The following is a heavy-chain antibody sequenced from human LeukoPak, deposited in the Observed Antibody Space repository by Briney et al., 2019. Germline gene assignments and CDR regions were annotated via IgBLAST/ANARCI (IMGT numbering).Heavy chain of an antibody. CDR2: MNPNSGNT. Sequence: ASVKVSCKASGGTFTSYDINWVRQATGQGLEWMGWMNPNSGNTGYAQKFQGRVTITRNTSISTAYMELSSLRSEDTAVYYCARGPLGSRWWYAFDIWGQGTMVTVSS. J-gene: IGHJ3*02. CDR3: ARGPLGSRWWYAFDI. V-gene: IGHV1-8*03. CDR1: GGTFTSYD. D-gene: IGHD2-15*01.